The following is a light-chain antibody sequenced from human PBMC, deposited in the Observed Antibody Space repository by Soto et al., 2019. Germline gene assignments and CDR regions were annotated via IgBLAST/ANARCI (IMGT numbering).Light chain of an antibody. Sequence: QSALTQPASVSASPGQSITISCTGTNSDVGKFDYVSWYQHHPGKAPKLVISAVTRRSSGISDRFSGSKSGNTATLTISGLQPEDEADYYCASYTDTTTQVFGGGIKLTVL. CDR1: NSDVGKFDY. J-gene: IGLJ3*02. CDR3: ASYTDTTTQV. V-gene: IGLV2-14*01. CDR2: AVT.